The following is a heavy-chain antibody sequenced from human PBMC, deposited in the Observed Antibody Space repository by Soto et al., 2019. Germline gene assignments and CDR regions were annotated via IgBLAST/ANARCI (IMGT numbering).Heavy chain of an antibody. V-gene: IGHV4-34*01. CDR2: INHSGST. Sequence: QVQLQQWGAGLLKPSETLSLTCAVYGGSFSGYYWTWIRQPPGTGLEWIGEINHSGSTNYNPSLKSGVTISVDTSKNQFSLKLTSVTAADTVVYYCARDKITGLFDYWGQGTLVTVSS. D-gene: IGHD2-8*02. J-gene: IGHJ4*02. CDR1: GGSFSGYY. CDR3: ARDKITGLFDY.